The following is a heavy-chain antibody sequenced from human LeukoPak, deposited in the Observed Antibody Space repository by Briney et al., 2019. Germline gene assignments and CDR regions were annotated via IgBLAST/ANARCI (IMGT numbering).Heavy chain of an antibody. Sequence: SETLSLTCTVSGGSISSYYWSWIRQPPGKGLEWIGNIYDSGSTNYNPSLKSRVTISVDTSKNQCALKLSSVTAADTAVYYCARQSISGSSLSYFDYWGQGTLV. D-gene: IGHD3-22*01. CDR2: IYDSGST. J-gene: IGHJ4*02. CDR1: GGSISSYY. V-gene: IGHV4-59*01. CDR3: ARQSISGSSLSYFDY.